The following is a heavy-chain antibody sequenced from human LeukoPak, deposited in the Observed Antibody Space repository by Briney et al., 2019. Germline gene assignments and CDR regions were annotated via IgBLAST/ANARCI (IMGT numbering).Heavy chain of an antibody. D-gene: IGHD6-6*01. CDR1: GFTFDDYA. J-gene: IGHJ4*02. CDR2: ISWNSGTI. V-gene: IGHV3-9*01. CDR3: ARDLTWSSSSASKAYIDY. Sequence: GGSLRLSCAASGFTFDDYAMHWVRQAPGKGLEWVSGISWNSGTIGYADSVQGRFTISRDNAKNSLYLQMNSLRAEDTAVYYCARDLTWSSSSASKAYIDYWGQGTLVTVSS.